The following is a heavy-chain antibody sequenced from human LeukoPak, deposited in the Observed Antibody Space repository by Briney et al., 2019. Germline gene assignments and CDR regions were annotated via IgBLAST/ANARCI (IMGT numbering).Heavy chain of an antibody. CDR3: ARDGYSYGFPYYYYYGMDV. V-gene: IGHV3-7*01. Sequence: GGSLRLSCAASGFTFSSYWMSWVRQAPGKGLECVANIKQDGSEKNYVDSVKGRFTISRDNAKNSLYLQMNSLRAEDTAVYYCARDGYSYGFPYYYYYGMDVWGQGTTVTVSS. D-gene: IGHD5-18*01. CDR2: IKQDGSEK. CDR1: GFTFSSYW. J-gene: IGHJ6*02.